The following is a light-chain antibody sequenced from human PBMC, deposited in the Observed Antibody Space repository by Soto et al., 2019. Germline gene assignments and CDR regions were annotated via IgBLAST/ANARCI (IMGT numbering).Light chain of an antibody. CDR2: DNN. CDR3: GTWDSSLSAYYV. V-gene: IGLV1-51*01. J-gene: IGLJ1*01. Sequence: SVLTQPPSVSAAPGQKVTTSCSGSSSNIGNNYVSWYQQLPGTAPKLLIYDNNKRPSGIPDRFSGSKSGTSATLGITGLQTGDEADYYCGTWDSSLSAYYVFGTGTKVTVL. CDR1: SSNIGNNY.